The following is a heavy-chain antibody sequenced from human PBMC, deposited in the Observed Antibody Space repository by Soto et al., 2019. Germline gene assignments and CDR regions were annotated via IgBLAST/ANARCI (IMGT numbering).Heavy chain of an antibody. V-gene: IGHV4-39*01. CDR2: IYYSGST. D-gene: IGHD6-13*01. Sequence: SETLSLTCTVSGGSISSSSYYWGWIRQPPGKGLEWIGSIYYSGSTYYNPSLKSRVTISVDTSKNQFSLKLSSVTAADTAVYYCARQQLDDFYYYYYMDVWGKGTTVTVSS. CDR1: GGSISSSSYY. J-gene: IGHJ6*03. CDR3: ARQQLDDFYYYYYMDV.